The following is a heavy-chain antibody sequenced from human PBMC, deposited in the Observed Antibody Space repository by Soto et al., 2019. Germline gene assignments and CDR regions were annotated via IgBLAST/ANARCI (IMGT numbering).Heavy chain of an antibody. V-gene: IGHV1-69*01. CDR2: IIPIFGTA. Sequence: QVQLVQSGAEVKKPGSSVKVSCKASGGTFSSYAISWVRQAPGQGLEWMGGIIPIFGTANYAQKFQGRVTITADESTRTAYMELSSLRSEDTAVYYCASPYSSSWYRPYYYYGMDVWGQGTTVTVSS. J-gene: IGHJ6*02. D-gene: IGHD6-13*01. CDR1: GGTFSSYA. CDR3: ASPYSSSWYRPYYYYGMDV.